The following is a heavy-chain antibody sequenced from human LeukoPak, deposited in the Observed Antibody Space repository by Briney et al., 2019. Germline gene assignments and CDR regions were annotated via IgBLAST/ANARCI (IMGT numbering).Heavy chain of an antibody. Sequence: PGGSLRLSCAASGFTFSSYAVSWVRQAPGKGLEWVSSICGSGGSTDSADSVKGRFTISRDNSKNTLYLQMNSLRAEDTALYYCAKDRSCTNDICHGDFDYWGQGTLVTVSS. J-gene: IGHJ4*02. CDR1: GFTFSSYA. D-gene: IGHD2-8*01. CDR3: AKDRSCTNDICHGDFDY. V-gene: IGHV3-23*01. CDR2: ICGSGGST.